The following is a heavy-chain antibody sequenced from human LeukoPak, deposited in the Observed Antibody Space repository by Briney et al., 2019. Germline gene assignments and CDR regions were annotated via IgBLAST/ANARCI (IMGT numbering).Heavy chain of an antibody. CDR1: GDSISSYY. CDR3: ASSAATRKGDAFDI. V-gene: IGHV4-4*07. Sequence: PSETLSFTCTVSGDSISSYYWSWIRQPAGKGLEWIGRIYTSGSTNYNPSLKSRVTISVDTSKNQFSLKLSSVTAADTAVYYCASSAATRKGDAFDIWGQGTMVTVSS. CDR2: IYTSGST. J-gene: IGHJ3*02. D-gene: IGHD2-15*01.